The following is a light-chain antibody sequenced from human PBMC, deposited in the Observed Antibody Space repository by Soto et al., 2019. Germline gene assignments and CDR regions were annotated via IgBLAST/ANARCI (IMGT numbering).Light chain of an antibody. CDR1: SNNVGSYDY. J-gene: IGLJ1*01. Sequence: QSVLTQPPSASGSPGQSVTISCAGTSNNVGSYDYVSWYRQHPGQAPKLLIYEVTKRPSGVPDRFSGSKSGNTASLTVSGLQAEDEAAYYCSSFVGVNSYVFGTGTKVTV. CDR3: SSFVGVNSYV. V-gene: IGLV2-8*01. CDR2: EVT.